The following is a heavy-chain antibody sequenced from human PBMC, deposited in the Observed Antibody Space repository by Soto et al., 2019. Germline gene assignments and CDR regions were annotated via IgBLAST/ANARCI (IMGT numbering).Heavy chain of an antibody. Sequence: QVQLQQWGAGLLKPSETLSLTCAVYGGSFSGYYWSWIRQPPGKGLEWIGEINHSGSTNYNPSLKRRVSISVGSTRSQFAMEFSFVTAAHTAEYFCARAQMATMNVDYWGEGALDAVS. CDR3: ARAQMATMNVDY. V-gene: IGHV4-34*01. D-gene: IGHD5-12*01. CDR2: INHSGST. J-gene: IGHJ4*02. CDR1: GGSFSGYY.